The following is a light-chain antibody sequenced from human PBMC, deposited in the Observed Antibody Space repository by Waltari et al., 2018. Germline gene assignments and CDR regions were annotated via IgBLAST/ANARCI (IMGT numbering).Light chain of an antibody. CDR2: KAS. CDR1: QNINTW. J-gene: IGKJ3*01. Sequence: DIHMTQSPSTLSASVGDTVIITCRASQNINTWLAWYQQKPGRAPKLLIYKASNLQRGVPSRFSGSGSGTEFTRTISSLQPGDFATYYCLQYNKYSLFTFGPGTNVDIK. V-gene: IGKV1-5*03. CDR3: LQYNKYSLFT.